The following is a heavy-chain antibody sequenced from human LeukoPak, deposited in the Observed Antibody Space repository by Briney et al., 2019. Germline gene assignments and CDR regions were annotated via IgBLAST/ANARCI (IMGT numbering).Heavy chain of an antibody. CDR1: GGSFSGYS. CDR2: VTHTGGT. Sequence: SETLSLTCAVYGGSFSGYSWSWIRQPPGKGLEWVGEVTHTGGTNYNPSLKSRVTISVDTSKNQFPLKLRSVTAADTAVYYCATMYYDISTGYYISDYWGQGTLVTVSS. J-gene: IGHJ4*02. V-gene: IGHV4-34*01. CDR3: ATMYYDISTGYYISDY. D-gene: IGHD3-9*01.